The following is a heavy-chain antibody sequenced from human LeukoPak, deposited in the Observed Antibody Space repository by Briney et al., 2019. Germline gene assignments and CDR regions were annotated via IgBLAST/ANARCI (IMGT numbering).Heavy chain of an antibody. J-gene: IGHJ4*02. D-gene: IGHD3-3*01. CDR3: AKLKGVDYDFWSGLIGY. CDR2: ISGSGGST. CDR1: GFTFRSYD. Sequence: PGGSLRLSCAASGFTFRSYDMSWVRQAPGKGLEWVSGISGSGGSTYYADSVKGRFTISRDNSKNTLYLQMNSLRAEDTAVYYCAKLKGVDYDFWSGLIGYWGQGTLVTVSS. V-gene: IGHV3-23*01.